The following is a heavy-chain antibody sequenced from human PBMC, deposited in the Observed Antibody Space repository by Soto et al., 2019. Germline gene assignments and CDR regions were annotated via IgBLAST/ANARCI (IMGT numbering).Heavy chain of an antibody. CDR3: ARVIAAFGTSYSFDN. D-gene: IGHD6-25*01. CDR2: IYYSGST. J-gene: IGHJ4*02. V-gene: IGHV4-31*03. Sequence: PWETLSLTCTVSSGSISTDGYYWSWIRQHPGKGLEWIGYIYYSGSTYYNPALKSRVTISVDTSKNQFSLKLSSVTAADTAVYYCARVIAAFGTSYSFDNWGQGTVVTVSS. CDR1: SGSISTDGYY.